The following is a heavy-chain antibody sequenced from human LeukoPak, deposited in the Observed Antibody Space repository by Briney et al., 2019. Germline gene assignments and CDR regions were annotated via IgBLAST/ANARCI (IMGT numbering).Heavy chain of an antibody. CDR1: GFTFHTYG. J-gene: IGHJ3*02. Sequence: GGSLRLSCAASGFTFHTYGMNWVRQAPGKGLEWVSFIDTSGSYIYYGDSLKGRVTISRDNAKNSLHLQMNGLRAEDTAVYYCARGRSITLLRGVAMSDGFDIWGQGAMVTVSS. V-gene: IGHV3-21*01. CDR2: IDTSGSYI. CDR3: ARGRSITLLRGVAMSDGFDI. D-gene: IGHD3-10*01.